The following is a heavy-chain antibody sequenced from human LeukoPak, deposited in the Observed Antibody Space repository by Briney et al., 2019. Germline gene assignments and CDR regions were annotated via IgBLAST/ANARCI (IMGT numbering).Heavy chain of an antibody. Sequence: PGRSLTLSCAASGFTFSNYAMHWVRQAPGKVLEWVAVISYDETNKYYADSVEGRFTISRDNSKNTLYLQMNSLRVEDTAVYYCARDNNGDYWGQGTLVTVSS. J-gene: IGHJ4*02. CDR1: GFTFSNYA. CDR3: ARDNNGDY. CDR2: ISYDETNK. V-gene: IGHV3-30-3*01. D-gene: IGHD1/OR15-1a*01.